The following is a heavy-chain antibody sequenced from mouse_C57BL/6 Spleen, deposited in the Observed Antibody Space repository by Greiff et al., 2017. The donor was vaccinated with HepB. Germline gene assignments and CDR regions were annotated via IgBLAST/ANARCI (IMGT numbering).Heavy chain of an antibody. CDR1: GYTFTDYN. J-gene: IGHJ3*01. CDR2: INPNNGGT. V-gene: IGHV1-18*01. CDR3: ARQDYDYAAY. D-gene: IGHD2-4*01. Sequence: VQLKQSGPELVKPGASVKIPCKASGYTFTDYNMDWVKQSHGKSLEWIGDINPNNGGTIYNQKFKGKATLTVDKSSSTAYMELRSLTSEDTAVYYCARQDYDYAAYWGQGTLVTVSA.